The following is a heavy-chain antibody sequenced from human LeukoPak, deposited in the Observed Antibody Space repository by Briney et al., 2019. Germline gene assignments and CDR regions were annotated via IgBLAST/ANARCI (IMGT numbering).Heavy chain of an antibody. CDR2: LHANGDEK. CDR3: ARGGYSFDY. J-gene: IGHJ4*02. CDR1: GFSLSGYW. V-gene: IGHV3-7*01. Sequence: PGGSLRLSCAASGFSLSGYWMSWVRQAPGKGLEWVARLHANGDEKNFVGSVQGRFNVSRDNAKNSLYLQMNSLRVEDTAVYYCARGGYSFDYLGQGTLVTVSS. D-gene: IGHD5-12*01.